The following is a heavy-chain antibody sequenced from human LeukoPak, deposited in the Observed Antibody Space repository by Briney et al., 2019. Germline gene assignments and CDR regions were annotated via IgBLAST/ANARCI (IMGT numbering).Heavy chain of an antibody. J-gene: IGHJ3*02. CDR1: GGTFSSYA. CDR2: IIPILGIA. D-gene: IGHD6-19*01. V-gene: IGHV1-69*04. Sequence: AVKVSCKASGGTFSSYAISWVRQAPGQGLEWMGRIIPILGIANYAQKFQGRVTLTADKSTSTAYMELSSLRSEDTAVYYCARGNSSGWFRYEAFDIWGQGTMVTVSS. CDR3: ARGNSSGWFRYEAFDI.